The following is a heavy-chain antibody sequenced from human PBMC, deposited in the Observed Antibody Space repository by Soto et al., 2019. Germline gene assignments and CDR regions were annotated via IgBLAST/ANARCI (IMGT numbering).Heavy chain of an antibody. V-gene: IGHV1-2*02. CDR2: INPNSGGT. D-gene: IGHD6-19*01. J-gene: IGHJ3*02. CDR3: ARESQTIAVAGNPETFAFDI. CDR1: GYTFTGYY. Sequence: QVQLVQSGAEVKKPGASVKVSCKASGYTFTGYYMHWVRQAPGQGLEWMGWINPNSGGTNYAQKFQGRVTITADESTSTAYMELSSLRSEDTAVYYCARESQTIAVAGNPETFAFDIWGQGTMVTVSS.